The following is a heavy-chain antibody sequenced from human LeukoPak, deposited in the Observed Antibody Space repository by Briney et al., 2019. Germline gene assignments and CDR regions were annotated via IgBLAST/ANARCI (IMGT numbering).Heavy chain of an antibody. D-gene: IGHD1-1*01. Sequence: PGGSLRLSCAASGFTFSNYWMSWVRQAPGKGLEWLANINQDGSDMYYVDSVKGRFTISRDNGKNSLYLQINSLRANDTAVYYFARDQGSRIEVRTTKWYFDLWGRGTLVTVSS. CDR2: INQDGSDM. J-gene: IGHJ2*01. CDR1: GFTFSNYW. V-gene: IGHV3-7*01. CDR3: ARDQGSRIEVRTTKWYFDL.